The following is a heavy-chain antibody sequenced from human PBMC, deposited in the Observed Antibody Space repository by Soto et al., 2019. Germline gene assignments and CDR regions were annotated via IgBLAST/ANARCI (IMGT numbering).Heavy chain of an antibody. D-gene: IGHD2-8*02. V-gene: IGHV5-10-1*01. Sequence: GESLKISCKGSGYSFAGYWITWVRQKPGKGLEWMGRIDPSDSQTFYSPSFRGHVAISVDKSITTAYLQWSSLKASDTAMYYCARGYCTATICDPWFDPWGQGTLVTVSS. CDR1: GYSFAGYW. J-gene: IGHJ5*02. CDR3: ARGYCTATICDPWFDP. CDR2: IDPSDSQT.